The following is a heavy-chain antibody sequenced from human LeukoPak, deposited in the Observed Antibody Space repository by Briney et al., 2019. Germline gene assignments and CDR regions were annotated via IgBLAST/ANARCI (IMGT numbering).Heavy chain of an antibody. V-gene: IGHV3-48*01. CDR3: ARIGSGSYPKRTDFDY. CDR1: GFTFSSYW. J-gene: IGHJ4*02. Sequence: GGSLRLSCAASGFTFSSYWMHWVRQAPGKGLEWVSYISSSSSTIYYADSVKGRFTISRDNAKNSLYLQMNSLRAEDTAVYYCARIGSGSYPKRTDFDYWGQGTLVTVSS. CDR2: ISSSSSTI. D-gene: IGHD1-26*01.